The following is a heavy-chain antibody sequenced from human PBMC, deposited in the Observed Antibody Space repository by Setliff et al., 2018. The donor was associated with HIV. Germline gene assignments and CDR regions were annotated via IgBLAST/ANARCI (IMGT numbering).Heavy chain of an antibody. D-gene: IGHD6-19*01. Sequence: ASVKVSCKASGYTFTSSDINWVRQAPGQGLEWMGWMNPNSGNTGYAQKFQGRVTLTRHTSISTAYMELNSLRSEDTAVYYCAGGAWYTSGWCSSRYMDVWGKGTTVTVSS. V-gene: IGHV1-8*02. J-gene: IGHJ6*03. CDR2: MNPNSGNT. CDR3: AGGAWYTSGWCSSRYMDV. CDR1: GYTFTSSD.